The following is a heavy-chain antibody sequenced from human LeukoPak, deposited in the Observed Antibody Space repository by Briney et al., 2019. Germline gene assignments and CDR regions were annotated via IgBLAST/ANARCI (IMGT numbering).Heavy chain of an antibody. D-gene: IGHD6-6*01. J-gene: IGHJ4*02. CDR2: ISSGSDLI. CDR3: AREYSSSSPLDY. V-gene: IGHV3-21*01. Sequence: PGGSLRLSCAVSGFTFRDYSMNWVRQAPGKGLEWVSSISSGSDLIYYADSVKGRFTISRDNAENSLYLQMNSLRDDDTAVYYCAREYSSSSPLDYWGQGTLVTVSS. CDR1: GFTFRDYS.